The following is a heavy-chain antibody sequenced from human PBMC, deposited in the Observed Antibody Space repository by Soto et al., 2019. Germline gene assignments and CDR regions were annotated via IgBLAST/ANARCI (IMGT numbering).Heavy chain of an antibody. D-gene: IGHD3-22*01. CDR3: ARDRLYPTHYYDSSGYYYPEKVDAFDI. J-gene: IGHJ3*02. CDR2: ISSSGSTI. Sequence: HPGGSLRLSCAASGFTFSSYEMNWVRQAPGKGLEWVSYISSSGSTIYYADSVKGRFTISRDNAKNSLYLQMNSLRAEDTAVYYCARDRLYPTHYYDSSGYYYPEKVDAFDIWGQGTMVTVSS. V-gene: IGHV3-48*03. CDR1: GFTFSSYE.